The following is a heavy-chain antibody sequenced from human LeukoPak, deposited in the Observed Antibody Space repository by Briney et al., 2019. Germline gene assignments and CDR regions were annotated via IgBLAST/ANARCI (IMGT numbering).Heavy chain of an antibody. Sequence: GGSLRLSCAASGFTVSSNYMTWLRQAPGKGLEWVSVIYSVGSTYHADSVKGRFTISRDSYKSTLYLQMNSLRAEDTAVYFCAREASITGTTYHYYYMDVWGEGTTVTVSS. CDR3: AREASITGTTYHYYYMDV. V-gene: IGHV3-53*01. CDR1: GFTVSSNY. D-gene: IGHD1-7*01. CDR2: IYSVGST. J-gene: IGHJ6*03.